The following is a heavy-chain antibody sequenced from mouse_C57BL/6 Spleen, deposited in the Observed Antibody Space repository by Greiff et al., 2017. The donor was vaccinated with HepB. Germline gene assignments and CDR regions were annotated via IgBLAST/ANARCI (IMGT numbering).Heavy chain of an antibody. CDR3: ARRSITTVVNWYFDV. V-gene: IGHV1-64*01. CDR1: GYTFTSYW. CDR2: IHPNSGST. J-gene: IGHJ1*03. Sequence: VQLQQPGAELVKPGASVKLSCKASGYTFTSYWMHWVKQRPGQGLEWIGMIHPNSGSTNYNEKFKSKATLTVDKSSSTAYMQLSSLTSEDSAVYYCARRSITTVVNWYFDVWGTGTTVTVSS. D-gene: IGHD1-1*01.